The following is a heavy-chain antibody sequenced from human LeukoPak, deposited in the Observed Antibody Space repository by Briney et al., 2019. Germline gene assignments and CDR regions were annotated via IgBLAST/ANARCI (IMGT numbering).Heavy chain of an antibody. Sequence: GGSLRLSCAASGFTFSSYSMNWVRQAPGKGLEWVSSISSSSSYIYYADSVKGRFTISRDNAKNSLYLQMNSLRAEDTAVYYCARNMNAYCSSTSCCPGSFDYWGQGTLVTVSS. CDR1: GFTFSSYS. V-gene: IGHV3-21*01. J-gene: IGHJ4*02. CDR2: ISSSSSYI. D-gene: IGHD2-2*01. CDR3: ARNMNAYCSSTSCCPGSFDY.